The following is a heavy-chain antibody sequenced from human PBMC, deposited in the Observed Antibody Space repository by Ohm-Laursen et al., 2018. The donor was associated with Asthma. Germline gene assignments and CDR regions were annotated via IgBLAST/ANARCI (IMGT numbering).Heavy chain of an antibody. Sequence: SLRLSCAASGFIFDDYAMHWVRQVPGKGLEWVSGISWNSGSIGYADSVKGRFTISRDNAKNSLYLQMNSLRAEDTALYYCAKDMGGSHPLYYGMDVWGQGTTVTVSS. V-gene: IGHV3-9*01. CDR3: AKDMGGSHPLYYGMDV. D-gene: IGHD1-26*01. J-gene: IGHJ6*02. CDR2: ISWNSGSI. CDR1: GFIFDDYA.